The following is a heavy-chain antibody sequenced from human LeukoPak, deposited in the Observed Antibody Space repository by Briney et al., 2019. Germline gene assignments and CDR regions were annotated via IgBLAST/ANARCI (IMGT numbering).Heavy chain of an antibody. CDR2: IYTSGST. CDR3: ARGIAVAGEAEFDP. CDR1: GGSISSYY. J-gene: IGHJ5*02. V-gene: IGHV4-4*07. Sequence: SETLSLTCTVSGGSISSYYWSWIRQPAGKGLEWIGRIYTSGSTNYNPSLKSRVTMSVDKSKNQFSLKLSSVTAADTAVYYCARGIAVAGEAEFDPWGQGTLVTVSS. D-gene: IGHD6-19*01.